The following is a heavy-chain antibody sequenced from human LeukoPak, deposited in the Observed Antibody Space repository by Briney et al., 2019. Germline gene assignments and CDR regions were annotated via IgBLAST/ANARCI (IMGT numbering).Heavy chain of an antibody. CDR1: GYTVTSYY. CDR2: INPSGGST. D-gene: IGHD3-16*01. CDR3: ARFLGGYGMDV. Sequence: ASVKVSCKASGYTVTSYYMHWVRQAPGQGLEWMGIINPSGGSTSYAQKFQGRVTMTRDTSTSTVYMELSSLRSEDTAVYYCARFLGGYGMDVWGQGTTVTVSS. V-gene: IGHV1-46*01. J-gene: IGHJ6*02.